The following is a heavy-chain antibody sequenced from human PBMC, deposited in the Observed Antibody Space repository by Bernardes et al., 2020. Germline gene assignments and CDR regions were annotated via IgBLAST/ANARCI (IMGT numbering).Heavy chain of an antibody. CDR2: IYYSGST. D-gene: IGHD4-17*01. Sequence: SETLSLTCTVSGGSISSYYWSRIRQPPGKGLEWIGYIYYSGSTNYNPSLKSRVTISVDTSKNQFSLKLSSVTAADTAVYYCASEMTRGWFDPWGQGTLVTVSS. J-gene: IGHJ5*02. CDR3: ASEMTRGWFDP. V-gene: IGHV4-59*01. CDR1: GGSISSYY.